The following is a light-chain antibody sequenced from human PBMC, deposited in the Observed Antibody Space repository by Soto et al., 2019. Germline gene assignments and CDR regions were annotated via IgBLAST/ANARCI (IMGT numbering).Light chain of an antibody. CDR1: SSDVGGYNY. Sequence: QSVLTQPPSASGSAGQSVTISCTGTSSDVGGYNYVSWYQQHPGKAPKLMIYEVSERPSGVPDRFSGSKSSNTASLTVSGLQAEDEADYYCSSYAGSNNFVFGTGTKLTVL. V-gene: IGLV2-8*01. J-gene: IGLJ1*01. CDR3: SSYAGSNNFV. CDR2: EVS.